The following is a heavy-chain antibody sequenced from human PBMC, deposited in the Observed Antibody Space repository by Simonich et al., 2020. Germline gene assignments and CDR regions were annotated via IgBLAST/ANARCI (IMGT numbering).Heavy chain of an antibody. CDR2: INPNSGGK. Sequence: QVQLVQSGAEVKKPGASVKVSCKASGYTFTGYYMHWVRQAPGQGLEWMGWINPNSGGKNYAQKFQGRVTMTRDTSISTAYMELSRLRSDDTAVYYCARVEYSSSGYFDLWGRGTLVTVSS. V-gene: IGHV1-2*02. D-gene: IGHD6-6*01. CDR1: GYTFTGYY. J-gene: IGHJ2*01. CDR3: ARVEYSSSGYFDL.